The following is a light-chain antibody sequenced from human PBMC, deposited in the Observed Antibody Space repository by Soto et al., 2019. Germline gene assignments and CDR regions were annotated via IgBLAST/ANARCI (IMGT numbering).Light chain of an antibody. CDR1: QSVINSN. J-gene: IGKJ4*01. V-gene: IGKV3-15*01. CDR3: QQYSSWPLT. CDR2: DVS. Sequence: EIVMTQSPATLSVSPGERATLSCRASQSVINSNLAWYQQKPGHAPRLLIYDVSTRATPFPARFSGSGSGTEFTLTISSLQSEDFAVYYCQQYSSWPLTFGGGTKVEIK.